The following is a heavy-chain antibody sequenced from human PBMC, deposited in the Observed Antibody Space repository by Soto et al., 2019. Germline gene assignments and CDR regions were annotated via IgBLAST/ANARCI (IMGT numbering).Heavy chain of an antibody. J-gene: IGHJ4*02. CDR3: ARGRDITVIAGGYFDY. D-gene: IGHD3-22*01. V-gene: IGHV3-33*01. CDR1: GFTFSSYG. Sequence: QVQLVESGGGVVQPGRSLRLSCAASGFTFSSYGMHWVRQAPGKGLEWVAVIWYDGSNKYYADSWKGLFTITRDNSKNTVDLPMHSLRAGGRAVYYCARGRDITVIAGGYFDYWGQGTLVTVSS. CDR2: IWYDGSNK.